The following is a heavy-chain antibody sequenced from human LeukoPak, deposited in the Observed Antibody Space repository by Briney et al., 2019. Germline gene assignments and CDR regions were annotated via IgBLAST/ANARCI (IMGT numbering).Heavy chain of an antibody. Sequence: SQTLSLTCTVSGGSISSGGYYWSWIRQHPGKGLEWIGYIYYSGSTYYNPSLKSRVTISVDTSKNQFSLKLSFVTAADTAVYYCARDQRITYGMDVWGQGTTVTVSS. J-gene: IGHJ6*02. D-gene: IGHD2-15*01. CDR1: GGSISSGGYY. CDR3: ARDQRITYGMDV. CDR2: IYYSGST. V-gene: IGHV4-31*03.